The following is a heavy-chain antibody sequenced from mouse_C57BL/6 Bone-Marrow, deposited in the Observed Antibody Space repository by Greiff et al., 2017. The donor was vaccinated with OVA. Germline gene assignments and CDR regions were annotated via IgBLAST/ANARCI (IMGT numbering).Heavy chain of an antibody. CDR3: ARTHYLLGFDY. J-gene: IGHJ2*01. CDR2: IYPRSGNT. Sequence: IQLQQSGAELARPGASVKLSCKASGYTFTSYGISWVKQRTGQGLEWIGEIYPRSGNTYYNEKFKGKATLTADKSSSTAFMELRSLTSEDSAVYFCARTHYLLGFDYWGQGTTLTVSS. CDR1: GYTFTSYG. D-gene: IGHD5-1*01. V-gene: IGHV1-81*01.